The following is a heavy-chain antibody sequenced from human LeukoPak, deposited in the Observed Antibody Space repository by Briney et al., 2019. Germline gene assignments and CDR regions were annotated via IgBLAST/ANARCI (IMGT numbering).Heavy chain of an antibody. D-gene: IGHD4-17*01. CDR2: IYYSGST. CDR3: ARHLMTTVTTYYFDY. J-gene: IGHJ4*02. Sequence: SETLSLTCTVSGGSISSYYWSWIRQHPGKGLEWIGYIYYSGSTYYNPSLKSRVTISVDTSKNQFSLKLSSVTAADTAVYYCARHLMTTVTTYYFDYWGQGTLVTVSS. V-gene: IGHV4-59*06. CDR1: GGSISSYY.